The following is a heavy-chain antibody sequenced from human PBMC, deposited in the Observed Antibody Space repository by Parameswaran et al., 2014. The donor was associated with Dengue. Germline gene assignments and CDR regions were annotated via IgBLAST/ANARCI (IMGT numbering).Heavy chain of an antibody. CDR2: ISGSGGST. D-gene: IGHD3-3*01. CDR3: AKWQRGGDYYDFWSGYYYGAY. Sequence: WIRQPPGKGLEWVSAISGSGGSTYYADSVKGRFTISRDNSKNTLYLQMNSLRAEDTAVYYCAKWQRGGDYYDFWSGYYYGAYWGQGTLVTRLL. V-gene: IGHV3-23*01. J-gene: IGHJ4*02.